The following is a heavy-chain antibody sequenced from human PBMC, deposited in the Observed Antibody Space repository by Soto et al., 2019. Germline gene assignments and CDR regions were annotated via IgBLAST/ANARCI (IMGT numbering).Heavy chain of an antibody. J-gene: IGHJ4*02. V-gene: IGHV2-5*02. CDR1: GFSLTSGVG. D-gene: IGHD5-12*01. CDR2: IYWDDDK. Sequence: QITLKESGPTLVRPPQTLTLTCTFSGFSLTSGVGVGWIRQPPGKALEWLALIYWDDDKHYSPSLKNRLTITKDTSKIKVVLTMTTVGTVDTATYFCAHIDPEIVTVGGHGGFDYWGQGTLVTVYS. CDR3: AHIDPEIVTVGGHGGFDY.